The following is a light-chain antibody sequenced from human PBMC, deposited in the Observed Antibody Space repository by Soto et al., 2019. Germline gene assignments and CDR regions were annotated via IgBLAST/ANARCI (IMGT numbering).Light chain of an antibody. V-gene: IGKV1-9*01. Sequence: DIQLTQSPSFLSASVGDRVTITCRASQGISTNLAWYHQKPGKAPKLLIYAASTLQSGVPSRFSGSGSGTEFTLTISNLQPEDFATYYCQHLNGYPRTFGQGTEVEIK. CDR1: QGISTN. CDR2: AAS. CDR3: QHLNGYPRT. J-gene: IGKJ1*01.